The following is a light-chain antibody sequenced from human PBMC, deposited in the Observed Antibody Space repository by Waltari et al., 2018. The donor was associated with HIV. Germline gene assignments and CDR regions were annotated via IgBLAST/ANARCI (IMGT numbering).Light chain of an antibody. J-gene: IGKJ5*01. Sequence: AIQLTQSPSSLSASVGDRVTITCRASQAISSSLAWYQQKPGKAPNLLIYHASTLESGVPSRCSGSGSGADFTLTISSLQPEDSATYYCQQFNTYPQTFGQGTQLEIK. CDR2: HAS. V-gene: IGKV1-13*02. CDR3: QQFNTYPQT. CDR1: QAISSS.